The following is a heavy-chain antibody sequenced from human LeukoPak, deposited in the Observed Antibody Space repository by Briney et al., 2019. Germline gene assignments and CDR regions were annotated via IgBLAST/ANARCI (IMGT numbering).Heavy chain of an antibody. V-gene: IGHV4-59*12. D-gene: IGHD4-23*01. CDR1: GGSISSYY. CDR2: IYHSGST. Sequence: SETLSLTYTVSGGSISSYYWSWIRQPPGKGLEWIGYIYHSGSTDYNPSLKSRVTISVDTSKSQFSLKLTSVTAADTAVYYCAFSPSTVDASWYFDLWGRGTLVTVSS. CDR3: AFSPSTVDASWYFDL. J-gene: IGHJ2*01.